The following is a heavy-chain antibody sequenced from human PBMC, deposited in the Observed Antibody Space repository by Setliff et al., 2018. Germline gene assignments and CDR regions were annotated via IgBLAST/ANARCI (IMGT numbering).Heavy chain of an antibody. CDR1: GGTFSSYA. Sequence: SVKVSCKASGGTFSSYAISWVRQAPGQGLEWMGRIIPIFGTANYAQKFQGRVTITADKSTSTAYMELSSLRSEDTAVYYCARDCRDIVVVPAAMSNDYYYYYYMDVWGKGTAVTVSS. CDR2: IIPIFGTA. D-gene: IGHD2-2*01. V-gene: IGHV1-69*06. J-gene: IGHJ6*03. CDR3: ARDCRDIVVVPAAMSNDYYYYYYMDV.